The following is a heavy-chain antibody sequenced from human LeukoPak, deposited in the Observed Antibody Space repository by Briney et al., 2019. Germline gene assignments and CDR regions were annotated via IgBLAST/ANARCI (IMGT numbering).Heavy chain of an antibody. J-gene: IGHJ4*02. CDR1: GFIFSTYN. CDR3: ARVRDSYNGFDY. Sequence: PGGSLRLSCAASGFIFSTYNMNWVRQAQGKGLEWVSSISSSVDYIYYADSVKGRFTMSRDNARSTLYLQMNSLRAEDTAVYYCARVRDSYNGFDYWGQGTLVTVSS. CDR2: ISSSVDYI. V-gene: IGHV3-21*06. D-gene: IGHD5-24*01.